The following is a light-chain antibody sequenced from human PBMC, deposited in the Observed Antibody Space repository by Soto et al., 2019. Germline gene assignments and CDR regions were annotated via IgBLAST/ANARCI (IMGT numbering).Light chain of an antibody. Sequence: EIVLTQSPGTLSLSPGERATLSCRASQSVSSSYLAWYQQKPGQAPRLLIYGASSRATGIPDRFSGSGSGPDFTLTISRLEAEDVAGYYCQQYGSSPTFGPGTKVDIK. V-gene: IGKV3-20*01. J-gene: IGKJ3*01. CDR2: GAS. CDR1: QSVSSSY. CDR3: QQYGSSPT.